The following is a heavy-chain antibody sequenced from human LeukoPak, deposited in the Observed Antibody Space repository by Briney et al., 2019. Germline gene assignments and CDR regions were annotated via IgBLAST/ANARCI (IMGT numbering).Heavy chain of an antibody. Sequence: ASVKVSCKASGYTFNGYGMSWLRQAPGQGLEWMGWISAYNGNTNYAQKLPGRVTMTTDTSTSTAYMELRSLRSDDTAVYYCARDWSRGSGPEDYWGQGTLVTVSS. D-gene: IGHD3-10*01. V-gene: IGHV1-18*01. J-gene: IGHJ4*02. CDR3: ARDWSRGSGPEDY. CDR2: ISAYNGNT. CDR1: GYTFNGYG.